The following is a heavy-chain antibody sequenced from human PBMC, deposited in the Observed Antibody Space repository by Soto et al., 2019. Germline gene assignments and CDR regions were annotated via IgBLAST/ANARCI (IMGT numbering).Heavy chain of an antibody. CDR3: ARDAPPEDY. V-gene: IGHV1-18*01. CDR1: GYTFTIYG. Sequence: QVQLVQSGAEVKKAGASVKVSCKASGYTFTIYGINWVRQAPGQGLEWMGWISAYNGNTNYAQKLQGRVTMTTDTSTSAAYMELTGLRSDNTAVYYCARDAPPEDYWGQGTLVTVSS. CDR2: ISAYNGNT. J-gene: IGHJ4*02.